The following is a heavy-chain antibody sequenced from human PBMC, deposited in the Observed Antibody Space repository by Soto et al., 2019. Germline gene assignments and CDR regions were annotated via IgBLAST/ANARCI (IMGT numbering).Heavy chain of an antibody. CDR3: ATTSGWYLNWFDP. D-gene: IGHD6-19*01. V-gene: IGHV1-2*02. Sequence: ASVKVSCKTSGYTFTGYYMHWVRQAPGQGLEWMGWINPNTGGTNYTQKFQGRVTMTRDTSISTAYMELGRLISDDTAVYYCATTSGWYLNWFDPWGQGTLVTVSS. CDR1: GYTFTGYY. J-gene: IGHJ5*02. CDR2: INPNTGGT.